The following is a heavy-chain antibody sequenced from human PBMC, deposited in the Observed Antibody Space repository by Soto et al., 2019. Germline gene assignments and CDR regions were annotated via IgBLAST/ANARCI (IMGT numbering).Heavy chain of an antibody. D-gene: IGHD3-10*01. CDR1: GLTFRDAW. CDR2: IRGTTNGGTT. Sequence: EVQLVESGGGLVKPGGSLRLSCVVSGLTFRDAWGNWVRQAPGEGLEWVGRIRGTTNGGTTDYAAPVKGRFTISRDDSKNTVYLQSNSLKVEDTAIYHCTTDLKWSGGDYWGQGTLVSVSS. V-gene: IGHV3-15*07. CDR3: TTDLKWSGGDY. J-gene: IGHJ4*02.